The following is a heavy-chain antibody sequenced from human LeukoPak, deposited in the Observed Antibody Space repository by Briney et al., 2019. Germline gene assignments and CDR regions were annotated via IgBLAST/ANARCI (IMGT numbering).Heavy chain of an antibody. V-gene: IGHV4-34*01. CDR2: INHGGGT. CDR3: ARHGRRYTNRFNYYFYMDV. J-gene: IGHJ6*03. CDR1: GGSFSGYY. D-gene: IGHD6-13*01. Sequence: SETLSLTCAVYGGSFSGYYWSWIRQPPGKGLEWIGEINHGGGTNYNPSLKSRVIISADVSKNQFSLKLSSVTAADTAVYYCARHGRRYTNRFNYYFYMDVWGKGTTVTVSS.